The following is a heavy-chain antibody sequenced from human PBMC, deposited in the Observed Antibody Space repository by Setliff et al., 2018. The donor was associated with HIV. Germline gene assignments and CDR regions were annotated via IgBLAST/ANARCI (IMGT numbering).Heavy chain of an antibody. D-gene: IGHD3-22*01. CDR3: ARDRSSTGDYNEEHLFEY. Sequence: GASVKVSCKASGYTFNDYGISWVRQAPRHGLEWMGWISGYNGYTNYAQKGQDRVTMATDTSTSTASMELRGLRSDDPAVYYCARDRSSTGDYNEEHLFEYWGQGTLVTVSS. J-gene: IGHJ4*02. CDR2: ISGYNGYT. V-gene: IGHV1-18*01. CDR1: GYTFNDYG.